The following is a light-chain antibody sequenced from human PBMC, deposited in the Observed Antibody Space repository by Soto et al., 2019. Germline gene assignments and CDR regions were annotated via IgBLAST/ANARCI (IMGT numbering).Light chain of an antibody. Sequence: MTQSPSSLSASVGDRVTITCRARQGISNYLAWYQQKLGQAPRLLIYGASTRATGIPARFSGSGSGTEFTLTISSLQSEDFAVYYCQQYNNWPRTFGQGTKVDIK. J-gene: IGKJ1*01. V-gene: IGKV3-15*01. CDR1: QGISNY. CDR2: GAS. CDR3: QQYNNWPRT.